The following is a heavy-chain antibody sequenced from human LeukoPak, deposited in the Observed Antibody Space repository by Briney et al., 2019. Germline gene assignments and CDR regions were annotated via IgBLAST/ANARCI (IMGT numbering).Heavy chain of an antibody. CDR2: IIPIFGTA. D-gene: IGHD5-18*01. CDR1: GGTFSSYA. CDR3: ARDPGYSYGLDY. J-gene: IGHJ4*02. V-gene: IGHV1-69*06. Sequence: AASGKVCCKASGGTFSSYAISWVRQAPGQGLEWMGGIIPIFGTANYAEKCQGRVTITADKSTSTAYMELSSMRSEDTAVYYCARDPGYSYGLDYWGQGTLVTVSS.